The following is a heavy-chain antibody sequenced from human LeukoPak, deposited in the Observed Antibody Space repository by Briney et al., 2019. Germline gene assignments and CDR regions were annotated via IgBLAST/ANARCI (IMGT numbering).Heavy chain of an antibody. J-gene: IGHJ4*02. CDR3: AKDVGKWESLHFFDY. Sequence: PGGSLRLSCAASGFTFSSYAMSWVRQAPGKGLEWVSAISGSGGSTYYADSGTGRFTISRDNSRNTLYLQMNSLRGDDTAVYYCAKDVGKWESLHFFDYWGQGTLATVSS. D-gene: IGHD1-26*01. CDR1: GFTFSSYA. CDR2: ISGSGGST. V-gene: IGHV3-23*01.